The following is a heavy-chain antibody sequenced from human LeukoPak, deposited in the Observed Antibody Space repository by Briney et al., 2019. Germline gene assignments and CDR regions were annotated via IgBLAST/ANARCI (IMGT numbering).Heavy chain of an antibody. CDR1: GFTFSSYG. J-gene: IGHJ4*02. D-gene: IGHD2-15*01. CDR2: IWYDGSNK. CDR3: AKDFRPFCSGGSCYSVDY. V-gene: IGHV3-33*06. Sequence: VGSLRLSCAASGFTFSSYGMHWVRQAPGKGLEWVAVIWYDGSNKYSADSVKGRFTISRDNSKNTLYLQMNSLRAEDTAVYYCAKDFRPFCSGGSCYSVDYWGQGTLVTVSS.